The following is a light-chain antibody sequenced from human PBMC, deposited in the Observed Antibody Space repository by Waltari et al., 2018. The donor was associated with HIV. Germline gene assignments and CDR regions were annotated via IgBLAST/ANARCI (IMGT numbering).Light chain of an antibody. CDR1: QNIYSY. CDR3: QQVNGYPLT. Sequence: DIQLSQSPSFLSASVGVRVTVTCRASQNIYSYLAWYQQKPGNAPQVLIYATSTMQSGVPSRFSGSGSGTEFALTITSLQPDDFATYYCQQVNGYPLTFGGGTPVEI. J-gene: IGKJ4*01. CDR2: ATS. V-gene: IGKV1-9*01.